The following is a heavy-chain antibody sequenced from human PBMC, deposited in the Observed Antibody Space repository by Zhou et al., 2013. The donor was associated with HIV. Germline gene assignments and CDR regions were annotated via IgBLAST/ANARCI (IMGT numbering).Heavy chain of an antibody. V-gene: IGHV1-46*01. CDR3: ARQLNFYDSSALATPLDY. J-gene: IGHJ4*01. CDR2: INPSGGST. Sequence: QVQLVQSGAEVKKPGASVKVSCKASGYTFTSHYMHWVRQAPGQGLEWMGIINPSGGSTTYAQKFQGRVTMTRDTSTSTVYMQLSSLRSEDTAVYYCARQLNFYDSSALATPLDYVGPGTLVTVSS. CDR1: GYTFTSHY. D-gene: IGHD3-22*01.